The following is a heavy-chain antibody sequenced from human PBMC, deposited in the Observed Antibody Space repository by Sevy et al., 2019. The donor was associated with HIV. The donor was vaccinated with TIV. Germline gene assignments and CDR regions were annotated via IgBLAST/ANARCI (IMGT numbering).Heavy chain of an antibody. D-gene: IGHD1-26*01. Sequence: GGSLRLSCAASGFTFSSYAMHWVRQAPGKGLEWVAVISYDGSNKYYADSVKGRFTISRDNSKNTLYLQMNSLRAEDTAVYYCARDRGSYYFDSWGQGTLVTVSS. V-gene: IGHV3-30-3*01. CDR1: GFTFSSYA. CDR2: ISYDGSNK. J-gene: IGHJ5*01. CDR3: ARDRGSYYFDS.